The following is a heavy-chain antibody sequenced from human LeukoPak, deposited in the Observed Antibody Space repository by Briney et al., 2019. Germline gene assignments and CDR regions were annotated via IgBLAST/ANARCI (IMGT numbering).Heavy chain of an antibody. D-gene: IGHD3-10*01. J-gene: IGHJ4*02. CDR2: IHNSGTT. Sequence: SETLSLTCAVSGGPFSGCFWSWIRQSSGKGLEWIGEIHNSGTTNYNPSLNSRVTISEDTSKNQFYLNLSSVTAADTAVYYCARRYYYNLGSFPFDFWGQGTLVTVSS. CDR1: GGPFSGCF. V-gene: IGHV4-34*01. CDR3: ARRYYYNLGSFPFDF.